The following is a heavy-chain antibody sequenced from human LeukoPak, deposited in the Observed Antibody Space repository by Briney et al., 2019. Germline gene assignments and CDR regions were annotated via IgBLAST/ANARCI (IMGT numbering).Heavy chain of an antibody. D-gene: IGHD2-2*01. Sequence: GGSLRLSCAASGFTVSSNYMSWVRQAPGKGLKWVSFIYSGGDTKYADSVRGRFTISRDNSKNTLFLQMNSLRAEDTAVYYCARWYCSSTSCYYDYWGQGTLVTVSS. CDR3: ARWYCSSTSCYYDY. V-gene: IGHV3-53*01. CDR2: IYSGGDT. J-gene: IGHJ4*02. CDR1: GFTVSSNY.